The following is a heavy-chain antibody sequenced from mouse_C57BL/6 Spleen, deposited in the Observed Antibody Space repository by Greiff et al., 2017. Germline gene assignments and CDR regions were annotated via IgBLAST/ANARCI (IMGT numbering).Heavy chain of an antibody. CDR3: ARHYGNYAWFAY. J-gene: IGHJ3*01. CDR1: GFTFSSYG. CDR2: ISSGGSYT. D-gene: IGHD2-1*01. V-gene: IGHV5-6*01. Sequence: DVHLVESGGDLVKPGGSLKLSCAASGFTFSSYGMSWVRQTPDKRLEWVATISSGGSYTYYPDSVKGRFTISRDNAKNTLYLQMSSLKSEDTAMYYCARHYGNYAWFAYWGQGTLVTVSA.